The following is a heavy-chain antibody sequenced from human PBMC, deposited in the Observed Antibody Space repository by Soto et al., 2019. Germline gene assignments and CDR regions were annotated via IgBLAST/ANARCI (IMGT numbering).Heavy chain of an antibody. D-gene: IGHD2-21*01. CDR3: VRHWGG. CDR1: GFTFNTYD. CDR2: IATTGETT. J-gene: IGHJ4*01. Sequence: EVQLLESGGGLVQPGGSLRLSCAASGFTFNTYDMSWVRQAPGTGLEWVSSIATTGETTFYADSLRGRFTISRDNSKNDLVLQIHPLRSDDTAISYCVRHWGGWGHGTLVTVSS. V-gene: IGHV3-23*01.